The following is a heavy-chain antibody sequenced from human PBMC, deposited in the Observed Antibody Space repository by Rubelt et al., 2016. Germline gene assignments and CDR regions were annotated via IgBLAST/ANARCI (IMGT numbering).Heavy chain of an antibody. CDR1: GYTFTGYY. D-gene: IGHD5-12*01. V-gene: IGHV1-2*02. J-gene: IGHJ5*02. CDR2: INPNSGGT. Sequence: QVQLVQSGAEVKKPGASVKVSCKASGYTFTGYYMHWVRQAPGQGLEWMGWINPNSGGTNYAEKFQGRVTMTRDTAISTAYMELSRLRADDTAVYYCARESKLGVATMAPWGQGTLVTVSS. CDR3: ARESKLGVATMAP.